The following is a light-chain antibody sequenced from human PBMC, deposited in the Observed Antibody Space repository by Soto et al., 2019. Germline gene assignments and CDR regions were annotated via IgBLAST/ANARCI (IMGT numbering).Light chain of an antibody. CDR2: DTS. CDR3: QQYIDWPPGT. V-gene: IGKV3-15*01. J-gene: IGKJ1*01. Sequence: EIVVTQSPATLSVSPGERVTLSCRASQSVSSSLAWYQQRPGQAPRLLIYDTSTRAAGISARFSGSGSGTAFTLTISSLQSEDFAGYYCQQYIDWPPGTFGQGTAVEIK. CDR1: QSVSSS.